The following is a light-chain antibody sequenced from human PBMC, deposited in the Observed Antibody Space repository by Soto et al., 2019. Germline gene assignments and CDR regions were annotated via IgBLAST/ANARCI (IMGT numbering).Light chain of an antibody. V-gene: IGKV3-15*01. CDR2: DAS. Sequence: EIVMTQSPATLSVSPGERATLSCRASQSISSKLAWYQQRPGQAPRLLIFDASTRATGVPVRFRGSGSGTDFTLIISGLQSEDFAVYCCQQYDKWPPTFGGGTKVEIK. CDR1: QSISSK. CDR3: QQYDKWPPT. J-gene: IGKJ4*01.